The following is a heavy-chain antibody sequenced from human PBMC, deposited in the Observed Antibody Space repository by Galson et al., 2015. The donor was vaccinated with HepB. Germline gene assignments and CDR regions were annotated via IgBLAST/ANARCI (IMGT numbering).Heavy chain of an antibody. J-gene: IGHJ2*01. CDR3: ATNNIVGATEGLWYFDL. Sequence: SVKVSCKVSGYTLTELSMHWVRQAPGKGLEWMGGFDPEDGETIYAQKFQGRVTMTEDTSTDTAYMELSSLRSEDTAVYYCATNNIVGATEGLWYFDLWGRGTLVTVSS. D-gene: IGHD1-26*01. V-gene: IGHV1-24*01. CDR1: GYTLTELS. CDR2: FDPEDGET.